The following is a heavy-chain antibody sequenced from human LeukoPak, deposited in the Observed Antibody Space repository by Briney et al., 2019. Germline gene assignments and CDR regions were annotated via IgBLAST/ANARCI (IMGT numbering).Heavy chain of an antibody. D-gene: IGHD2-2*01. J-gene: IGHJ6*02. CDR2: ISGSGGST. Sequence: PGGSLRLSCAASGFTFSSYAMSWVRQAPGKGVEWVSAISGSGGSTYYADSVKGRFTISRDNSKKTLYLQMNSLRAEDTAVYYCAKGGREVRDYYYGMDVWGQGTTVTVSS. V-gene: IGHV3-23*01. CDR1: GFTFSSYA. CDR3: AKGGREVRDYYYGMDV.